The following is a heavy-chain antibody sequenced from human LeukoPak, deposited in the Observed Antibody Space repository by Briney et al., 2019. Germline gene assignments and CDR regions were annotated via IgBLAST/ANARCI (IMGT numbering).Heavy chain of an antibody. CDR2: INHSGST. Sequence: PSETLSLSCAVYGVSSSGYYWSWIRQPPGKGLEWIGEINHSGSTNYNPSLKSRVTISVDTTKNQFSLKLSSVTAADTAVYYCARGHRGYNRSYYFDYWGQGTLVTVSS. D-gene: IGHD5-24*01. V-gene: IGHV4-34*01. CDR3: ARGHRGYNRSYYFDY. CDR1: GVSSSGYY. J-gene: IGHJ4*02.